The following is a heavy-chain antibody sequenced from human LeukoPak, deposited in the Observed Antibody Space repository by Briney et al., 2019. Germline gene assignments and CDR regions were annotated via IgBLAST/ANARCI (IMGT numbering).Heavy chain of an antibody. CDR3: ARGMVPDYFDY. J-gene: IGHJ4*02. D-gene: IGHD2-2*01. CDR1: GGSISSSSYY. Sequence: SETLSLTCTVSGGSISSSSYYWGWIRQPPGKGLEWIGSIYYSGSTYYNPSLKSRVTISVDTSKNQFSLKLSSVTAADTAVYYCARGMVPDYFDYWGQGTLVTVSP. V-gene: IGHV4-39*01. CDR2: IYYSGST.